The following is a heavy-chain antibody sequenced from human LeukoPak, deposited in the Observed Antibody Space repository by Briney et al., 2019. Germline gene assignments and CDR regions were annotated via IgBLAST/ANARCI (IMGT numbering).Heavy chain of an antibody. J-gene: IGHJ4*02. CDR3: ARDGSYYGPDY. V-gene: IGHV3-7*04. D-gene: IGHD3-10*01. Sequence: GGSLRLSCAASGFTISFYWMGWVRQAPGKELEWVANINQVGSEKNYVDSVKGRFTISRDSAKNSLYLQMNSLRAEDTAMYYCARDGSYYGPDYWGQGALVTVSS. CDR1: GFTISFYW. CDR2: INQVGSEK.